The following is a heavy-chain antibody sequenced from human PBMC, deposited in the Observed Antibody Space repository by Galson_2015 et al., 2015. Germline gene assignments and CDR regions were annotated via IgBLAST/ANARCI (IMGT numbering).Heavy chain of an antibody. CDR2: ISSSSSTI. Sequence: SLRLSCAASGFTFSSYSMNWVRQAPGKGLEWVSYISSSSSTIYYADSVKGRFTISRDNAKNLLYLQMNSLRDEDTAVYYCARDPNYDFWSGYYYDYWGQGTLVTVSS. CDR1: GFTFSSYS. CDR3: ARDPNYDFWSGYYYDY. V-gene: IGHV3-48*02. J-gene: IGHJ4*02. D-gene: IGHD3-3*01.